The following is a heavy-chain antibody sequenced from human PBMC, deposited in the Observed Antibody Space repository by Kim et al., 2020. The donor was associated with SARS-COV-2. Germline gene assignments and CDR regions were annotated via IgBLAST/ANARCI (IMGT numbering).Heavy chain of an antibody. Sequence: GGSLRLSCAASGFTFSSYGMHWVRQAPGKGLXXVAVXXYDGXNKYYAXXVKGRFPTSRDNXKNPLXLQMNSLRAXDTAVYYCAXASDWXFDYWXQGTLVTVS. J-gene: IGHJ4*02. CDR2: XXYDGXNK. CDR1: GFTFSSYG. CDR3: AXASDWXFDY. V-gene: IGHV3-33*01. D-gene: IGHD3-9*01.